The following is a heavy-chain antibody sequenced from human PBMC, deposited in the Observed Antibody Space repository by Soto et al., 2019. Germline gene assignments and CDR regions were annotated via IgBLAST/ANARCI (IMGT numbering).Heavy chain of an antibody. D-gene: IGHD2-2*01. V-gene: IGHV1-8*01. CDR2: MNTNRAKT. J-gene: IGHJ4*02. CDR1: GYTFSKYD. Sequence: QVQLVQSGAEVRKPGASVKVSCKASGYTFSKYDIAWVRQATGQGLEWMGWMNTNRAKTGYAQKFQGRVTMTGDTSITTAYTELNSLTSEDTAVYYCARSIRDQLLSDYWGQGTLVTVSS. CDR3: ARSIRDQLLSDY.